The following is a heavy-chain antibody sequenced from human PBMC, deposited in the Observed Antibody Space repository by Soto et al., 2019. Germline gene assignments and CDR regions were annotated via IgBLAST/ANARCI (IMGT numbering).Heavy chain of an antibody. V-gene: IGHV4-31*03. CDR1: GGSISSGGYY. Sequence: TLYITCTVSGGSISSGGYYWSWIRQHPGKGLEWIGYIYYSGSTYYNPSLKSRVTISVDTSKNQFSLKLSSVTAADTAVYYCARVFPDGSYYYFDYWGQGTLVTVSS. J-gene: IGHJ4*02. CDR2: IYYSGST. D-gene: IGHD1-26*01. CDR3: ARVFPDGSYYYFDY.